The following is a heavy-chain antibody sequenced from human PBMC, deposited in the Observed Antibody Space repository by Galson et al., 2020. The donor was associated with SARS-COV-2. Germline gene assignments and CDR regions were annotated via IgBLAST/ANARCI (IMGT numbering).Heavy chain of an antibody. V-gene: IGHV4-39*07. CDR2: IYYSGST. CDR1: GGSISSSSYY. Sequence: SETLSLTCTVSGGSISSSSYYWGWIRQPPGKGLEWIGSIYYSGSTYYNPSLKSRVTISVDTSKNQFSLKLSSVTAADTAVYYCARDVYCTNGVCYMRGFDYWGQGTLVTVSS. D-gene: IGHD2-8*01. CDR3: ARDVYCTNGVCYMRGFDY. J-gene: IGHJ4*02.